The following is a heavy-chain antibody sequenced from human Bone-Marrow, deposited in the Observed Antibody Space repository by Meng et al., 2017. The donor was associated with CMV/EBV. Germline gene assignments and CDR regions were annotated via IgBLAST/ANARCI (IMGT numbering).Heavy chain of an antibody. CDR1: GGSVNSVSYY. Sequence: SETLSLTCTVSGGSVNSVSYYWSWIRQPPGKGLEWIGHIYYIGSTSYNPSLKSRITISVDTSKNQFSLKLSSMTAADTAVYYCARDRSGGDAYQIWGQGKMV. CDR2: IYYIGST. D-gene: IGHD1-26*01. J-gene: IGHJ3*02. V-gene: IGHV4-61*01. CDR3: ARDRSGGDAYQI.